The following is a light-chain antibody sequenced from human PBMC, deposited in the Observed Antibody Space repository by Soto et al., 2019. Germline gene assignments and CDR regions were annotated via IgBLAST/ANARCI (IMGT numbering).Light chain of an antibody. CDR3: QQRSSNWPPVT. Sequence: EIVLTQSPATLSLSPGEKATFSCRASQSVSSYLAWYQPKPAQAPSLLTYDASNRATGIPARFSGSGSGTDFTLTISSLEPEDFAVYYCQQRSSNWPPVTFGQGTRLEIK. V-gene: IGKV3-11*01. CDR1: QSVSSY. J-gene: IGKJ5*01. CDR2: DAS.